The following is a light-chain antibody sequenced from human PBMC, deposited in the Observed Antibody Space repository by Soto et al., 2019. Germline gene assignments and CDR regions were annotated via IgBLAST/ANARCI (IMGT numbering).Light chain of an antibody. CDR1: QSISRY. Sequence: DIQMTQSPSSLSASVGDRITITCRASQSISRYLNWYQHKPGKAPKLLINAASSLERGVPSRFSGGGSGTDFTLKISRVEAEDVGVYYCMQPLQSWTFGQGTKVDIK. CDR2: AAS. V-gene: IGKV1-39*01. CDR3: MQPLQSWT. J-gene: IGKJ1*01.